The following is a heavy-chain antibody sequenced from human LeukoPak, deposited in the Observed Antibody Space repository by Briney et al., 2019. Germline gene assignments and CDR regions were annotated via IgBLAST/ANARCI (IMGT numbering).Heavy chain of an antibody. D-gene: IGHD3-3*01. V-gene: IGHV3-7*05. J-gene: IGHJ5*02. Sequence: PGGSLRLSCAASGFTFSSNWMDWVRLAPGKGLEWVANINQDGSETYYVDSVKGRFIISRDNSKSPLYLQMNSLRAEDTAVYFCARYFRSGRNISWGQGTLVTASS. CDR3: ARYFRSGRNIS. CDR2: INQDGSET. CDR1: GFTFSSNW.